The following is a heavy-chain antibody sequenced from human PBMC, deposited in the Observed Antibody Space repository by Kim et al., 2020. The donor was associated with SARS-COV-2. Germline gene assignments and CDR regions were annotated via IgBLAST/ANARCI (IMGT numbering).Heavy chain of an antibody. V-gene: IGHV5-10-1*01. CDR3: ASVSGGSGWNTFDY. J-gene: IGHJ4*02. D-gene: IGHD6-19*01. Sequence: PSFQGHVTISADKSISTAYLQWSSLKASDTAMYYCASVSGGSGWNTFDYWGQGTLVTVSS.